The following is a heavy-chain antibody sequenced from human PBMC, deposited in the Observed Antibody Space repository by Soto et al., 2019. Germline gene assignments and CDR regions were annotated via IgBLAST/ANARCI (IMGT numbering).Heavy chain of an antibody. Sequence: GASVKVSCKASGYTFSNYGIHWVRQAPGQRIEWMGLINAGNGNTKYSQKFQGRVTLTRDTSASTAYMELSSLRSEDTAVYYCASCPQNCITSSPCCLFFDYWGQGTLVTVSS. D-gene: IGHD3-10*01. V-gene: IGHV1-3*01. CDR1: GYTFSNYG. CDR2: INAGNGNT. J-gene: IGHJ4*02. CDR3: ASCPQNCITSSPCCLFFDY.